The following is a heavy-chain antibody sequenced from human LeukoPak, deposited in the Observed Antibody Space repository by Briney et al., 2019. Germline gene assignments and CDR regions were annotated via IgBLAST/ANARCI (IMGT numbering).Heavy chain of an antibody. D-gene: IGHD2-2*01. V-gene: IGHV3-49*03. CDR2: IRSKAYGGTT. CDR1: GFTFGDYA. J-gene: IGHJ4*02. CDR3: TRARPSRVVPAAVDY. Sequence: PGGSLRLSCTASGFTFGDYAMSWFRQAPGKGLEWVGFIRSKAYGGTTEYAASVKGRFTISRDDSKSIAYLQMNSLKTEDTAVYYCTRARPSRVVPAAVDYWGQGTLVTVSS.